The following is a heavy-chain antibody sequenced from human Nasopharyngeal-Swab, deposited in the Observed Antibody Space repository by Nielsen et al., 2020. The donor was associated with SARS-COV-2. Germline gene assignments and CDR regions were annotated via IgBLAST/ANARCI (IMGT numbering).Heavy chain of an antibody. D-gene: IGHD6-25*01. Sequence: GESLKISCAAPGFTFSSYGMHWVRQAPGKGLEWVAVISYDGSNKYYADSVKGRFTISRDNSKNTLYLQMNSLRAEDTAVYYCAKDCGLRAAYYYYGMDVWGQGTTVTVSS. CDR1: GFTFSSYG. V-gene: IGHV3-30*18. CDR2: ISYDGSNK. CDR3: AKDCGLRAAYYYYGMDV. J-gene: IGHJ6*02.